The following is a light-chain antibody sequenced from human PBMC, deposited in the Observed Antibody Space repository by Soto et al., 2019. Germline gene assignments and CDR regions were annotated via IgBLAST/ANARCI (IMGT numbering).Light chain of an antibody. CDR2: HVT. J-gene: IGLJ1*01. CDR3: CSYAGSYTPYV. CDR1: SSDVGAYNY. V-gene: IGLV2-11*01. Sequence: QAVVTQPRSVSGSPGQSVTISCTGTSSDVGAYNYVSWYQHHPRKAPKLMIYHVTNPPSPLPHRFSHSKSGNTPSLTISVLQADHQAYYYCCSYAGSYTPYVFGSGTKVTLL.